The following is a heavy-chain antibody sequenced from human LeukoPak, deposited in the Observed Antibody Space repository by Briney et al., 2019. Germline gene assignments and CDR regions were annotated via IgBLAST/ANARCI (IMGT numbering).Heavy chain of an antibody. J-gene: IGHJ4*02. CDR1: GGSISSSSYY. CDR3: ARLGIRGYDFWSGYGFYFDY. Sequence: SETLSLTCTVSGGSISSSSYYWGWIRQPPGKGLEWIGRIYYSGSTYYNPSLKSRVTISVDTSKNQFSLKLSSVTAADTAVYYCARLGIRGYDFWSGYGFYFDYWGQGTLVTVSS. CDR2: IYYSGST. D-gene: IGHD3-3*01. V-gene: IGHV4-39*01.